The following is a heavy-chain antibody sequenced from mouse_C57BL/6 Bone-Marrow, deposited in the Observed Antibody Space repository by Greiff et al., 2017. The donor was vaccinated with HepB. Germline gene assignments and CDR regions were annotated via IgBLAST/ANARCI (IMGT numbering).Heavy chain of an antibody. V-gene: IGHV5-4*01. CDR2: ISDGGSYT. CDR3: ARAPYYYGSSPYWYVDV. J-gene: IGHJ1*03. CDR1: GFTFSSYA. Sequence: EVQGVESGGGLVKPGGSLKLSCAASGFTFSSYAMSWVRQTPEKRLEWVATISDGGSYTYYPDNVKGRFTISRDNAKNNLYLQMSHLKSEDTAMYYCARAPYYYGSSPYWYVDVWGTGTTVTVSS. D-gene: IGHD1-1*01.